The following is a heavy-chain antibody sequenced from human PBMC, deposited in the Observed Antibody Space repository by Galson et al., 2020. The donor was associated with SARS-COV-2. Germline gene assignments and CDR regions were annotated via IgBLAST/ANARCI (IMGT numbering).Heavy chain of an antibody. J-gene: IGHJ4*02. CDR1: GDSITSDGSY. D-gene: IGHD1-26*01. Sequence: SETLSLTCTVSGDSITSDGSYWSWIRQHPGKGREWIGYIFYSGFTYYNPSLKSRLTMSLDTSQNQFSLELTSVTAADTAVYYCASGLGGDYWGPGTLVTVSS. V-gene: IGHV4-31*03. CDR2: IFYSGFT. CDR3: ASGLGGDY.